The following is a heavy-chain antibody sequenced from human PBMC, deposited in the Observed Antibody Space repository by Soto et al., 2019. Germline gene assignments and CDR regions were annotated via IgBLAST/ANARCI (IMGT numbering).Heavy chain of an antibody. D-gene: IGHD2-15*01. CDR3: ARVPVSYRAPCSGGSCYLFDY. J-gene: IGHJ4*02. Sequence: ASVKVSCKTSGYTFTNYYIHWVRQAPGQGLEWMGVINPSGISTTYAQKFQGRVTMTRDTSTSTVYMDLSSLRPEDTAVYFCARVPVSYRAPCSGGSCYLFDYWGQGALVTVSS. CDR1: GYTFTNYY. CDR2: INPSGIST. V-gene: IGHV1-46*01.